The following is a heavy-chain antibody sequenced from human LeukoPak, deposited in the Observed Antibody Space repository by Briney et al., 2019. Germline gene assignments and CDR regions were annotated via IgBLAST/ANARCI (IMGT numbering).Heavy chain of an antibody. CDR1: GFTFSSYG. V-gene: IGHV3-30*02. Sequence: GGSLRLSCAASGFTFSSYGMHWVRQAPGKGLEWVAFIRYDGSTKYLADSVKGRFTISRDNSKSTLYLQMNSLRPEDTAVYYCAKDGGNYYVDYWGQGTLVTVSS. CDR3: AKDGGNYYVDY. D-gene: IGHD1-26*01. J-gene: IGHJ4*02. CDR2: IRYDGSTK.